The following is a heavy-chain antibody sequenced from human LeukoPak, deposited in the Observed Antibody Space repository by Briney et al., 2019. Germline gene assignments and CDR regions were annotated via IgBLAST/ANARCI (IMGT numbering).Heavy chain of an antibody. Sequence: PSQTLSLTCTVSGGSISSGGYYWSWIRQPPGKGLEWIGYISHSGSTYYNPSLKSRVTMSLDTSKNQFSLKLSSVTAADTAVYYCATRGDFWSGYWNYWGQGTLVTVSS. D-gene: IGHD3-3*01. V-gene: IGHV4-30-2*02. CDR1: GGSISSGGYY. CDR3: ATRGDFWSGYWNY. J-gene: IGHJ4*02. CDR2: ISHSGST.